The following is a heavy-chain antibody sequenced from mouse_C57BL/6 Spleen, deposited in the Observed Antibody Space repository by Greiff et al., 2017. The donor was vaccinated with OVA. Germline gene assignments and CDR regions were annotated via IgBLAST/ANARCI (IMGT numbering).Heavy chain of an antibody. J-gene: IGHJ4*01. CDR3: ARRAVVAMDY. V-gene: IGHV1-52*01. Sequence: QVQLQQPGAELVRPGSSVKLSCKASGYTFTSYWMHWVKQRPIQGLEWIGNIDPSDSETHYNQKFKDKATLTVDKSSSTAYMQLSSLTYEDSAVYYCARRAVVAMDYWGQGTTLTVSS. CDR1: GYTFTSYW. D-gene: IGHD1-1*01. CDR2: IDPSDSET.